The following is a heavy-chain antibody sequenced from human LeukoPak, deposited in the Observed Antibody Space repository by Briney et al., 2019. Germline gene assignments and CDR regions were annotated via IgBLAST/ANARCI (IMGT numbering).Heavy chain of an antibody. CDR3: ARIGRDGQFDY. Sequence: GGSLRLSCAASGFTFSSYSMNWVRQAPGKGLEWVSSISSSSSYIYYADSVKGRFIISRDNAKNSLYLQMNSLRAEDTAVYYCARIGRDGQFDYWGQGTLVTVSS. D-gene: IGHD1-26*01. J-gene: IGHJ4*02. V-gene: IGHV3-21*01. CDR1: GFTFSSYS. CDR2: ISSSSSYI.